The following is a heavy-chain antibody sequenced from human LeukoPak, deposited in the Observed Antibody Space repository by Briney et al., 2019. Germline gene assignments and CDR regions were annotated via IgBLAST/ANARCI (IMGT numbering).Heavy chain of an antibody. D-gene: IGHD2-2*01. CDR2: INHSGST. Sequence: SETLSLTCAVYGGSFSGYYWSWIRQPPGKGLEWIGEINHSGSTNYNPSLKSRVTISVDTSKNQFSLKLSSVTAADTAVYYCASQFTNYYYYGMDVWGQGTTVTVSS. V-gene: IGHV4-34*01. CDR3: ASQFTNYYYYGMDV. J-gene: IGHJ6*02. CDR1: GGSFSGYY.